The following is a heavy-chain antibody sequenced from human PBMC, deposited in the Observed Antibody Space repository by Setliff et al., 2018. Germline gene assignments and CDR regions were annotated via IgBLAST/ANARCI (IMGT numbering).Heavy chain of an antibody. CDR1: GASLRSGSNY. V-gene: IGHV4-61*02. D-gene: IGHD2-8*01. CDR3: AKEHVVISFVTNTHHHYGMDV. Sequence: PSETLSLTCTVSGASLRSGSNYWGWFRQPAGKGLEWVGRIYTDGTTNYNPSLKSRVSISADTSMNHFSLRMTSVSAADTAVYYCAKEHVVISFVTNTHHHYGMDVWG. J-gene: IGHJ6*01. CDR2: IYTDGTT.